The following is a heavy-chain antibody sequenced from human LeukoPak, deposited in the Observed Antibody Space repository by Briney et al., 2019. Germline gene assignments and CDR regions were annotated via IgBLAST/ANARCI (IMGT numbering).Heavy chain of an antibody. J-gene: IGHJ6*02. CDR3: AKDYYGSGQYGMDV. Sequence: GGYLRLCCAAAGFTCYDYVMHWVRQAPRLGLELVSGISWNSGSIGYADSVKGRFTISRDNAKNSLYLQMNSLRAEDTALYYCAKDYYGSGQYGMDVWGQGTTVTVSS. CDR2: ISWNSGSI. D-gene: IGHD3-10*01. CDR1: GFTCYDYV. V-gene: IGHV3-9*01.